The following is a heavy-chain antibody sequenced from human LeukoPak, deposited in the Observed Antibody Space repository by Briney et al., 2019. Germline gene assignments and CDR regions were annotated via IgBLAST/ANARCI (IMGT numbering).Heavy chain of an antibody. V-gene: IGHV1-2*02. Sequence: ASVKVSCKASGYTFTAYYMHWVRQAPGQGLDWMGWINPNSGGTNYAQKFQGRVTMTRDTSISTAYMELSRVRSDDTAVYYRARLNDYGDYWALDYWGQGTMVTVSS. CDR1: GYTFTAYY. CDR3: ARLNDYGDYWALDY. J-gene: IGHJ4*02. D-gene: IGHD4-17*01. CDR2: INPNSGGT.